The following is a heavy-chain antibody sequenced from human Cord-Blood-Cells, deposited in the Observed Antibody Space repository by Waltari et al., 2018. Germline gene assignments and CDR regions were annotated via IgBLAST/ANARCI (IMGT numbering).Heavy chain of an antibody. CDR1: GGSFSGYY. CDR2: INHSGST. J-gene: IGHJ4*02. CDR3: ARTTGEGDY. Sequence: QVQLQQWGAGLLKPSETLSITCAVYGGSFSGYYWSWIRQPPGKGLEWIGEINHSGSTNYNPSLKSRVTISVDTSKNQFSLKLSSVTAADTAVYYCARTTGEGDYWGQGTLVTVSS. D-gene: IGHD7-27*01. V-gene: IGHV4-34*01.